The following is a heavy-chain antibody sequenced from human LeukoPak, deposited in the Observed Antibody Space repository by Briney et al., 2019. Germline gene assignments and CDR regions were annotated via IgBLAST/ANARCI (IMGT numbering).Heavy chain of an antibody. CDR2: ITSNGSST. J-gene: IGHJ5*02. CDR1: GFTFSTNS. Sequence: PGGSLRLSCSASGFTFSTNSMHWVRQAPGKGLEFVSAITSNGSSTYYADSVKGRFTISRDNSKNTLYLQMSSLRAEDTAVYYCVTVGMTSIWSYLRFDPRGQGTLVFVSS. V-gene: IGHV3-64D*08. D-gene: IGHD1-26*01. CDR3: VTVGMTSIWSYLRFDP.